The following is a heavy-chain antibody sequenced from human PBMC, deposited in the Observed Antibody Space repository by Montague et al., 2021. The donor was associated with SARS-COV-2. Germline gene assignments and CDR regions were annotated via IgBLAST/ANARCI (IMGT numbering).Heavy chain of an antibody. CDR3: ARRGSSVWGVTVSAELDY. V-gene: IGHV4-34*01. D-gene: IGHD3-10*01. Sequence: SETLSLTCAVYGGSFSGYYWSWIRQPPEKGLEWIGEINQSGRTNNNPSLKSRVIISVDTSKNQFSLKLSSVTAADTAVYYRARRGSSVWGVTVSAELDYWGQGTLVIVSS. CDR2: INQSGRT. J-gene: IGHJ4*02. CDR1: GGSFSGYY.